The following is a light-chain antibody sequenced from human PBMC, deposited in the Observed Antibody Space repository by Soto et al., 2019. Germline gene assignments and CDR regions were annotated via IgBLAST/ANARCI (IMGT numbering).Light chain of an antibody. Sequence: DIQMTQSPSALSASVGDTVTITCRASQSVDTCLAWYQQKPGKAPHLLIYKASRLETGVPSRFSGSGSVTDYTLAITGLQPDGFATYYCQQFYRYPWTFGQGTKVEI. J-gene: IGKJ1*01. V-gene: IGKV1-5*03. CDR1: QSVDTC. CDR3: QQFYRYPWT. CDR2: KAS.